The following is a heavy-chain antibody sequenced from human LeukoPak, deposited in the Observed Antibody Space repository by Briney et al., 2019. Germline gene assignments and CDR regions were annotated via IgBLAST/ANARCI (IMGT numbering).Heavy chain of an antibody. CDR2: INPNSGGT. V-gene: IGHV1-2*02. CDR3: ARDQYNWNSRFFDWFDP. D-gene: IGHD1-7*01. Sequence: ASVKVSCKASGYTFTDYYMHWVRQAPGQGLEWMGWINPNSGGTNYAQKFQGRVTMTRDTSISTAYMELSRLRSDDTAVYYCARDQYNWNSRFFDWFDPWGQGTLVTVSS. J-gene: IGHJ5*02. CDR1: GYTFTDYY.